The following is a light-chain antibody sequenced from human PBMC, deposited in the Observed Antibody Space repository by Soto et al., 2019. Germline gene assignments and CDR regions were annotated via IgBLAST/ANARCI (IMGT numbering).Light chain of an antibody. CDR1: QSLVHIDGNTY. Sequence: DIVLTQTRLSSPVTLGQPASISCRSSQSLVHIDGNTYFNWLQQRPGQPPRLLIYKISNRFPGVPDRFSGSGAGTDFTLKISRVAAEDVGVYYCMQATQSYTFGQGTRLEIK. J-gene: IGKJ2*01. CDR3: MQATQSYT. V-gene: IGKV2-24*01. CDR2: KIS.